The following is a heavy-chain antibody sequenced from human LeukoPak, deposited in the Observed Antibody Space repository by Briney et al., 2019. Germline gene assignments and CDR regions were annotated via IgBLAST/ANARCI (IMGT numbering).Heavy chain of an antibody. V-gene: IGHV1-46*01. Sequence: GASVKASCKASGYTFTSYYMHWVRQAPGQGLEWMGIIQPSGGSTTYAQKFQGRATMTRDTSTNTVYMELTSLRSEDTAVYYCARGGWYASDCWGQGTLVTVSS. CDR2: IQPSGGST. CDR1: GYTFTSYY. D-gene: IGHD6-19*01. CDR3: ARGGWYASDC. J-gene: IGHJ4*02.